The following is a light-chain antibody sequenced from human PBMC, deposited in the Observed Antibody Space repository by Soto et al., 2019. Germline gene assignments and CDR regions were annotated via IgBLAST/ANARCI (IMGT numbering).Light chain of an antibody. CDR1: QSVSSY. Sequence: EIVLTQSPGTLSLSPGERATLSCRASQSVSSYLAWYQQKPGQAPRLLIYGASSRATDIPDRFSGSGSGTDFTLTISRLEPEDFAVYSCQQYVSSLTFGGGTKVEIK. V-gene: IGKV3-20*01. CDR3: QQYVSSLT. J-gene: IGKJ4*01. CDR2: GAS.